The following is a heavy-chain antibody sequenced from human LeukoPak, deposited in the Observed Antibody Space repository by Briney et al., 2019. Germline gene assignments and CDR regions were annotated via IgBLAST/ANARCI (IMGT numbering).Heavy chain of an antibody. D-gene: IGHD5-12*01. Sequence: SETLSLTCAVYGGSFSGYYWSWIRQPPGKGLEWIGEINHSGSTNYNPSLKSRVTISVDTSKNQFSLKLSSVTAADTAVYYCARGPRGYSGYLNYWGQGTLVTVSS. CDR3: ARGPRGYSGYLNY. CDR1: GGSFSGYY. V-gene: IGHV4-34*01. J-gene: IGHJ4*02. CDR2: INHSGST.